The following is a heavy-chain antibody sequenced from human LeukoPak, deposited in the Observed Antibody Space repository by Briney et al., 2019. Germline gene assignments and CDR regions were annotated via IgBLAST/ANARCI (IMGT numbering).Heavy chain of an antibody. CDR2: ISATSKYI. D-gene: IGHD5-18*01. V-gene: IGHV3-21*01. CDR1: GFTFSSYS. Sequence: GGSLRLSCAASGFTFSSYSMNWVRQAPGEGLEWVSSISATSKYIYYADSVKGRFTISRDNAKNSLYLQMNSLRAEDTAVYYCARDTSGYTFDDWGQGTLVTVSS. J-gene: IGHJ4*02. CDR3: ARDTSGYTFDD.